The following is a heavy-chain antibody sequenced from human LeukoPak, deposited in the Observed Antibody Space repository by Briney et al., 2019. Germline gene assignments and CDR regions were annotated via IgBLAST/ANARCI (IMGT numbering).Heavy chain of an antibody. J-gene: IGHJ4*02. V-gene: IGHV3-21*01. Sequence: GGSLRLSCAASGFTFSSYSMNWVRQAPGKGLEWVSSISSSSSYIYYADSVKGRFTISRDNARNSLYLQMNSLRAEDTAVYYCARNYYGSGSYYYWGQGTLVTVSS. D-gene: IGHD3-10*01. CDR1: GFTFSSYS. CDR2: ISSSSSYI. CDR3: ARNYYGSGSYYY.